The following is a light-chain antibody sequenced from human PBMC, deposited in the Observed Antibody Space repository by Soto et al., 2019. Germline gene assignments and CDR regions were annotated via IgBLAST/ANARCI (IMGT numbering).Light chain of an antibody. CDR3: QQYNNWPPLT. CDR2: GAS. J-gene: IGKJ4*01. CDR1: QSVSSN. V-gene: IGKV3-15*01. Sequence: EIVMTQSPATLSVSPGERATLSCRASQSVSSNLAWYQQKPGQAPRLLIYGASTRATGIPARFSGSGSGTEFPLTIRSLQSEDFAVYHCQQYNNWPPLTFGGGTKVEIK.